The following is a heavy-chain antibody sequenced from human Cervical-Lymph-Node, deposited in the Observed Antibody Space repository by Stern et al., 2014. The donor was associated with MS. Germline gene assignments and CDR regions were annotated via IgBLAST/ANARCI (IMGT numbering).Heavy chain of an antibody. V-gene: IGHV3-30*04. CDR3: AKIARGYSYGNMHFDY. Sequence: QVQLVQSGGGVVPPGRSLRLSCTTSGFTFSSYALHWVRQAPGKGLEWVAVISYDESNKSYADSVKGRFTISRDNSKNSLYLQMNSLRAEDTAVYYCAKIARGYSYGNMHFDYWGQGTLVTVSS. D-gene: IGHD5-18*01. J-gene: IGHJ4*02. CDR1: GFTFSSYA. CDR2: ISYDESNK.